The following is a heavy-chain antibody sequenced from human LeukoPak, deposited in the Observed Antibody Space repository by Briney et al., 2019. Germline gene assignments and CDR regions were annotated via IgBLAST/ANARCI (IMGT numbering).Heavy chain of an antibody. CDR3: ARARGEWPVVFDY. D-gene: IGHD6-19*01. CDR1: GFTFSSYE. Sequence: GSLRLSCAASGFTFSSYEMNWVRQAPGKGLEWVSYISSSGSTIYYADSVKGRFTISRDNAKNSLYLQMNSLRAEDTAVYYCARARGEWPVVFDYWGQGTLVTVSS. J-gene: IGHJ4*02. CDR2: ISSSGSTI. V-gene: IGHV3-48*03.